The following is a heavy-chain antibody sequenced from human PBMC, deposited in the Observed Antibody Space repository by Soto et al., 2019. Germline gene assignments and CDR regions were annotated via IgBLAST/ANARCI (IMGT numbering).Heavy chain of an antibody. CDR3: ARDWQLGH. D-gene: IGHD6-13*01. CDR1: GFPFSSYA. J-gene: IGHJ5*02. Sequence: PGGSLRLSCAASGFPFSSYAMSWVRQAPGKGVECVSVINSGGSTFYADSVKGRFTISRDNSKNTLYLQMNSLSAEDTAVYYCARDWQLGHWGQGTLVTVSS. CDR2: INSGGST. V-gene: IGHV3-23*01.